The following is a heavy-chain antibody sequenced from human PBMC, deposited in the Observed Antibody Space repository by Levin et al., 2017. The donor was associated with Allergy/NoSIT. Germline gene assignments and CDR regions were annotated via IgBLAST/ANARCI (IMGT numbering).Heavy chain of an antibody. V-gene: IGHV2-70*11. J-gene: IGHJ4*02. CDR2: IDWDDDK. Sequence: SGPTLVKPTQTLTLTCTFSGFSLSTSGMCVSWIRQPPGKALEWLARIDWDDDKYYSTSLKTRLTISKDTSKNQVVLTMTNMDPVDTATYYCARGYKPLNYDFWSEHDYWGQGTLVTVSS. CDR1: GFSLSTSGMC. D-gene: IGHD3-3*01. CDR3: ARGYKPLNYDFWSEHDY.